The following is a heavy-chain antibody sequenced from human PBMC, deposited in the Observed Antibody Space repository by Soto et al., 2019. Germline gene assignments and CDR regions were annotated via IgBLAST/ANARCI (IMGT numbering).Heavy chain of an antibody. D-gene: IGHD2-21*02. J-gene: IGHJ5*02. V-gene: IGHV4-4*02. Sequence: SATLSLTCGVSGGTVASSHWWSWVRQSPGRGLEWIGNVYHTGDTNFNPSLQSRVTFSVDKSNNQFSLRLTSVTAADTAVYFCAREIVTAGGNNYFDPWGQGTLVTVSS. CDR3: AREIVTAGGNNYFDP. CDR1: GGTVASSHW. CDR2: VYHTGDT.